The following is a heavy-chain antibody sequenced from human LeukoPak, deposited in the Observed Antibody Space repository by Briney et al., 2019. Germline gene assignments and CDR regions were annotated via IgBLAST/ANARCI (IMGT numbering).Heavy chain of an antibody. D-gene: IGHD2-2*01. Sequence: SETLSLTCTVSGGSISSYYWSWIRQPPGKGLEWIGRIYTSGSTNYNPSLKSRVTMSVDTSKNQFSLKLSSVTAADTAVYYCARGVVVPAAIDWFDPWGQGTLVTVSS. V-gene: IGHV4-4*07. CDR1: GGSISSYY. CDR3: ARGVVVPAAIDWFDP. J-gene: IGHJ5*02. CDR2: IYTSGST.